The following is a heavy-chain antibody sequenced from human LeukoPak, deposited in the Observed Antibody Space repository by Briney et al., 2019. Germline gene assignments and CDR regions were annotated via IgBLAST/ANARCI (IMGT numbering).Heavy chain of an antibody. D-gene: IGHD3-22*01. CDR3: AKGDDSSGYYPGGADY. J-gene: IGHJ4*02. Sequence: GGSLRLSCAASGFTFSTSGMHWVRQAPGKGLEWVSAISGSGGSTYYADSVKGRFTISRDNSKNTLYLQMNSLRAEDTAVYYCAKGDDSSGYYPGGADYWGQGTLVTVSS. V-gene: IGHV3-23*01. CDR2: ISGSGGST. CDR1: GFTFSTSG.